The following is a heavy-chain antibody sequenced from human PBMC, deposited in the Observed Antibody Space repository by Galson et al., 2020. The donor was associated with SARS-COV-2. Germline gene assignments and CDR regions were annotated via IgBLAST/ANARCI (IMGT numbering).Heavy chain of an antibody. CDR1: GGALSSSNYH. CDR2: INYSGRT. Sequence: SETLSLTCSVSGGALSSSNYHWGRLRQAPGQGLECLGNINYSGRTYYKPSLSSRVTISVDTSKNQFSLKLNSVTAADTAVYYCARRGQWLVEGAFDYWGQGSLVTVSS. CDR3: ARRGQWLVEGAFDY. J-gene: IGHJ4*02. D-gene: IGHD6-19*01. V-gene: IGHV4-39*01.